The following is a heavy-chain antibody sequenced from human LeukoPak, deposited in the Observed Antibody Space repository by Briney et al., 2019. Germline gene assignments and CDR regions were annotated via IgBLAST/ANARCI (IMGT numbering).Heavy chain of an antibody. V-gene: IGHV3-48*04. D-gene: IGHD1-26*01. CDR3: AKIVGALNS. Sequence: GGSLRLSCAASGFTFSSYAMSWVRQAPGKGLEWVSYSSSSGSTIYYADSVKGRFTISRDNAKNSLYLQMNSLRAEDTAVYYCAKIVGALNSWGQGTLVTVSS. J-gene: IGHJ4*02. CDR2: SSSSGSTI. CDR1: GFTFSSYA.